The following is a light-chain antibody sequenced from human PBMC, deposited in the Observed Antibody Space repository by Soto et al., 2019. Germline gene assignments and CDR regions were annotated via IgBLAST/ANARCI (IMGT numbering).Light chain of an antibody. CDR2: STN. CDR3: MLYMGGGLVV. Sequence: QTVVTQEPSFSVSPGGTVTLTCGLTSGSVSTTYYPSWYQQTPGQAPRTLIYSTNIRSSGFPDRFSGSILGNKAALTITGAQAEDESDYHCMLYMGGGLVVFGGGTKLTVL. J-gene: IGLJ2*01. CDR1: SGSVSTTYY. V-gene: IGLV8-61*01.